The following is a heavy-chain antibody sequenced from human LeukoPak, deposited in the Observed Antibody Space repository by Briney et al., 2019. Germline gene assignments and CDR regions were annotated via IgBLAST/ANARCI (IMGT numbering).Heavy chain of an antibody. D-gene: IGHD5-12*01. J-gene: IGHJ4*02. CDR3: ARGGIVATTPFDY. CDR1: GYTFTGYY. V-gene: IGHV1-2*02. Sequence: ASVKVSCKASGYTFTGYYMHWVRQAPGQGLEWMGWINPNSGDTNYAQKFQGRVTMTRDTSISTAYIELSRLRSDDTAVYYCARGGIVATTPFDYWGQGTLVTVSS. CDR2: INPNSGDT.